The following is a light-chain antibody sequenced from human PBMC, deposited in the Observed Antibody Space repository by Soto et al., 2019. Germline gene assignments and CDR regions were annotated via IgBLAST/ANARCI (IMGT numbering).Light chain of an antibody. J-gene: IGLJ2*01. Sequence: QSVLTQPPSASGSPGQSVTISCTGTSSDVGAYNYVSWYQQHPGKAPKLMIYEVTKRPSGVPARFSGSKSGNTASLTVSGLQAEDEADYYCCSYAGTHTFVIFGAGTKLTVL. CDR1: SSDVGAYNY. CDR2: EVT. CDR3: CSYAGTHTFVI. V-gene: IGLV2-8*01.